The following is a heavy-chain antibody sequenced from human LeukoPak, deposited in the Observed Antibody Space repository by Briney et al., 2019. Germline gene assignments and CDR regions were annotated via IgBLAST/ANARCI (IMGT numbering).Heavy chain of an antibody. CDR3: ARPNYDILTGYYY. D-gene: IGHD3-9*01. Sequence: PGGSLRLSCAASGFTFSSYWMHWVRQAPGKGLVWVSRINTDGSSTTYADSVKGRFTISRDNAKDTLYLQMSSLRSEDTAVYYCARPNYDILTGYYYWGQGTLVTVSS. V-gene: IGHV3-74*01. J-gene: IGHJ4*02. CDR2: INTDGSST. CDR1: GFTFSSYW.